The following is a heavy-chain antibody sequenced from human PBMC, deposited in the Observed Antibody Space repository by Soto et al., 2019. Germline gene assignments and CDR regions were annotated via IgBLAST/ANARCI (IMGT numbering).Heavy chain of an antibody. D-gene: IGHD1-7*01. V-gene: IGHV1-2*02. CDR1: GYTFTGHY. J-gene: IGHJ4*02. CDR3: ARVPGLELLDH. Sequence: QVQLVHSGAEVKKPGASVKVSCKASGYTFTGHYLHWVRQAPGQGLEWVAWINPISGGTKYAQKFQGRVTVTRDTSISTAYMELSRLRSDDTAVYYCARVPGLELLDHWGQGTLVSVSS. CDR2: INPISGGT.